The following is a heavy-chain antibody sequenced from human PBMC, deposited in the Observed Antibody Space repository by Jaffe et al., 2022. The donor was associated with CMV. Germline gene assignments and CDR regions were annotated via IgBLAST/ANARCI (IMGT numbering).Heavy chain of an antibody. J-gene: IGHJ6*03. Sequence: EVQLVESGGGLVQPGRSLRLSCTASGFTFGDYAMSWVRQAPGKGLEWVGFIRSKAYGGTTEYAASVKGRFTISRDDSKSIAYLQMNSLKTEDTAVYYCTREEPHYYYMDVWGKGTTVTVSS. CDR3: TREEPHYYYMDV. D-gene: IGHD1-26*01. CDR2: IRSKAYGGTT. V-gene: IGHV3-49*04. CDR1: GFTFGDYA.